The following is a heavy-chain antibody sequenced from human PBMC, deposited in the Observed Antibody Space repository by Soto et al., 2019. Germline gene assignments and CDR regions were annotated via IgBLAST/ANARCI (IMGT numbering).Heavy chain of an antibody. D-gene: IGHD1-1*01. V-gene: IGHV5-51*01. CDR3: AVTTGTTNHWFDP. Sequence: GESLKISCKGSGYSFTNYWIAWVRQMPGKGLEGMGIIYPGDSDIRYSPSFQGQVTISVDKSISTAYLQWSSLKASDTALYYCAVTTGTTNHWFDPWGQGTLVTVSX. CDR1: GYSFTNYW. J-gene: IGHJ5*02. CDR2: IYPGDSDI.